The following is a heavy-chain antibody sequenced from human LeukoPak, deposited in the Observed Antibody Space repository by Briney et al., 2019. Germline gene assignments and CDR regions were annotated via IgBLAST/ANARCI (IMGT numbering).Heavy chain of an antibody. J-gene: IGHJ4*02. CDR1: GFTFSSYA. CDR3: ARSWGGSGSYWGNFDY. V-gene: IGHV3-23*01. Sequence: SGGSLRLSCAASGFTFSSYAMHWVRQAPGKGQEWVSAISGSGGSTYYADSVKGRFTISRDNSKNTLYLQMNSLRAEDTAVYYCARSWGGSGSYWGNFDYWGQGTLVTVSS. D-gene: IGHD3-10*01. CDR2: ISGSGGST.